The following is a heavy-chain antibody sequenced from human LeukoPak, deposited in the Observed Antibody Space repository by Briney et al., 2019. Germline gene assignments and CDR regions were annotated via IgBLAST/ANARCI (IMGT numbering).Heavy chain of an antibody. CDR2: INHRRST. J-gene: IGHJ4*02. CDR3: ARGSRGYSYGYHRG. D-gene: IGHD5-18*01. CDR1: GGSFSGYY. V-gene: IGHV4-34*01. Sequence: SETLSLTCGVYGGSFSGYYWSWIRQTPGKGLEWIGEINHRRSTNYSPSFKTRVTMSVDTSKNQISLMLNSVTAADTAVYYCARGSRGYSYGYHRGWGQGTLVTVSS.